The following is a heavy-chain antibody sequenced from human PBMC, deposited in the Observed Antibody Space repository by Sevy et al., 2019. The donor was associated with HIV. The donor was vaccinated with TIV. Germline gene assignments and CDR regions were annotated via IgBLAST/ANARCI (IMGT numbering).Heavy chain of an antibody. D-gene: IGHD6-13*01. J-gene: IGHJ5*02. Sequence: ASVKVSCKASGYTFTSYDINWVRQATGQGLEWMGWMNPNSGNTGYAQKFQGRVTMTRNTSISTAYMELSSLRSEDTAGYYCAGDYKGYSSSSGFEGWFDPWGQGTLVTVSS. V-gene: IGHV1-8*01. CDR2: MNPNSGNT. CDR1: GYTFTSYD. CDR3: AGDYKGYSSSSGFEGWFDP.